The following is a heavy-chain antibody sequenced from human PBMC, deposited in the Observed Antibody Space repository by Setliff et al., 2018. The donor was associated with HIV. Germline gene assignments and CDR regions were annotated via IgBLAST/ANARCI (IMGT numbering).Heavy chain of an antibody. J-gene: IGHJ4*02. CDR2: VYHSGTT. Sequence: SETLSLTCGVSGGSTNTESWWTWVRQPPGKGLEWIGEVYHSGTTNFNPSLKSRVAISTDKSQNQFYLKLNSVTAADTAVYYCARGSGWSLDSWGQGALVTVSS. CDR1: GGSTNTESW. D-gene: IGHD6-19*01. CDR3: ARGSGWSLDS. V-gene: IGHV4-4*02.